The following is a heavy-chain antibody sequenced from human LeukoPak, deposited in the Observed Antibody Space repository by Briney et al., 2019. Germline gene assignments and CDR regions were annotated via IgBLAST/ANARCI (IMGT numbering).Heavy chain of an antibody. V-gene: IGHV3-48*02. J-gene: IGHJ3*02. Sequence: PGGSLRLSCVASGFTFSSYSMNWVRQAPGKGLEWVSYISSSTNTIYYADSVKGQFTISRDNAKNSLFLQMNSLRDEDTAVYYCARGGYGANDDAFDIWGQGTMVTVSS. CDR1: GFTFSSYS. CDR2: ISSSTNTI. CDR3: ARGGYGANDDAFDI. D-gene: IGHD4-23*01.